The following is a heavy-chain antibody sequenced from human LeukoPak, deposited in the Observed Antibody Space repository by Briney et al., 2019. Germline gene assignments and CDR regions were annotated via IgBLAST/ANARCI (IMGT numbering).Heavy chain of an antibody. V-gene: IGHV4-34*01. CDR1: GGSFSGYY. J-gene: IGHJ6*02. CDR2: INHSGST. D-gene: IGHD2-8*01. CDR3: ARSPLRRRGCTNGVCQDYYYYGMDV. Sequence: SETLSLTCAVYGGSFSGYYWSWIRQPPGKGLEWIGEINHSGSTNYNPSLKSRVTISVDTSKNQFSLKLSSVTAEDTAVYYCARSPLRRRGCTNGVCQDYYYYGMDVWGQGTLVTVSS.